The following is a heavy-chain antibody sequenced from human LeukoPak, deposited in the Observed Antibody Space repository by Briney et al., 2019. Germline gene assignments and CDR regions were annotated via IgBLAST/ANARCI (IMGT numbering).Heavy chain of an antibody. CDR3: AKRGDSSGYFGLRLDY. D-gene: IGHD3-22*01. CDR1: GFTFSSYA. Sequence: GGSLRLSCAASGFTFSSYAMSWVRQAPGKGLEWVSAISGSGGSTYYADSVKGRFTISRDNSKNTLYLQMNSLRAEDTAVYYCAKRGDSSGYFGLRLDYWGQGTLVTVSS. CDR2: ISGSGGST. V-gene: IGHV3-23*01. J-gene: IGHJ4*02.